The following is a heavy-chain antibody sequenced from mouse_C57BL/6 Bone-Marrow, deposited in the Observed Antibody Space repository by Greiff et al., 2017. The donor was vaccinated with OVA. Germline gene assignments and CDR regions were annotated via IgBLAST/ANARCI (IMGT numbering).Heavy chain of an antibody. V-gene: IGHV1-22*01. J-gene: IGHJ3*01. CDR1: GYTFTDYN. CDR3: ARRDGYDYTWFAY. D-gene: IGHD2-4*01. Sequence: VQLQQSGPELVKPGASVKMSCKASGYTFTDYNMHWVKQSHGKSLEWIGYINPNNGGTSYNQKFKGKATLTVNKSSSTAYMELRSLTSEDSAVYYCARRDGYDYTWFAYWGQGTLVTASA. CDR2: INPNNGGT.